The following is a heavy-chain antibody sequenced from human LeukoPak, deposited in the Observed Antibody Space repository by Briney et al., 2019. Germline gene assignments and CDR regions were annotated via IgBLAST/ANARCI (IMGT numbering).Heavy chain of an antibody. CDR3: ARGSKRGYSGYDSPTPFDY. Sequence: GGSLRLSCAASGFTFRSYSMNWVRQAPGKGLEWVSSISSSSSYIYYADSVKGRFTISRDNAKNSLYLQMNSLRAEDTAVYYCARGSKRGYSGYDSPTPFDYWGQGTLVTVSS. CDR1: GFTFRSYS. J-gene: IGHJ4*02. D-gene: IGHD5-12*01. CDR2: ISSSSSYI. V-gene: IGHV3-21*01.